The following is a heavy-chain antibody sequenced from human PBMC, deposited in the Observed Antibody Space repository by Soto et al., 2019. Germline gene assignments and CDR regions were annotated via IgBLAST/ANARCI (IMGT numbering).Heavy chain of an antibody. Sequence: ASVKVSCKASGYTFTDYYMHWVRQAPGQGLEWMGWINPGSGGTNFAQKFQGRVTMTRDTSISTAYMEVSSLTSDDTAVYYCARGVGSSGFDPWGQGTLVTVSS. D-gene: IGHD2-2*01. CDR3: ARGVGSSGFDP. CDR2: INPGSGGT. J-gene: IGHJ5*02. V-gene: IGHV1-2*02. CDR1: GYTFTDYY.